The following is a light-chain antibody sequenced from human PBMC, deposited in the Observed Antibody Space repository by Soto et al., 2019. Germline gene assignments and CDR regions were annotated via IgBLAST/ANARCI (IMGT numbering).Light chain of an antibody. V-gene: IGLV1-40*01. CDR1: TSNIGAIYD. CDR3: QSYDSSLSGWV. Sequence: QSVLTQPPSVSGAPGQRVTISCTGSTSNIGAIYDVHWYQQLPGTAPKLLIYGNSNRPSGVPDRFSGSKSGISASLAITGLRAEDEADYYCQSYDSSLSGWVFGGGTKLTVL. CDR2: GNS. J-gene: IGLJ3*02.